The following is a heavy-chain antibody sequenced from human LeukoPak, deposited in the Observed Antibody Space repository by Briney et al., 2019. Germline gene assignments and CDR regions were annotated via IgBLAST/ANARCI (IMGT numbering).Heavy chain of an antibody. J-gene: IGHJ4*02. CDR1: GGSFSGYY. CDR3: ARGLTDFDY. CDR2: INHSGST. V-gene: IGHV4-34*01. Sequence: PSETLSLTCAVYGGSFSGYYWSWIRQPPGKGLEWIGEINHSGSTNYNPSLKSRVTISEDTSKNQFSLKLSSVTAADTAVYYCARGLTDFDYWGQGTLVTVSS.